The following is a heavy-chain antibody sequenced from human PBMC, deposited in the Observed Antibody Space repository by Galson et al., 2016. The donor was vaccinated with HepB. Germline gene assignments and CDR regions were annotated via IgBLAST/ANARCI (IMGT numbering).Heavy chain of an antibody. V-gene: IGHV7-4-1*02. CDR2: INTNTGNP. J-gene: IGHJ2*01. Sequence: SVKVSCKASGYSFTTYTMNWVRQAPGQGLEWMGWINTNTGNPTYAQGFTGRFVFSLDPSVSTAYLQISSLKAEDTAVYYCARDPSVRLLRHFDLWGRGTLVTVSS. CDR1: GYSFTTYT. CDR3: ARDPSVRLLRHFDL. D-gene: IGHD6-25*01.